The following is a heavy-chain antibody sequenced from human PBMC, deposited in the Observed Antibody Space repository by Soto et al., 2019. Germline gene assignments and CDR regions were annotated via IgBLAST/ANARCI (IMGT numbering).Heavy chain of an antibody. Sequence: QVQLVQSGAEVKKPGSSVKVSCKASGGTFSSYAISWVRQAPGQGLEWMGGIIPIFGTANYAQKFQGRVTITADKSTSTAYMELSSLRSEDTAVYYCARGGSYHDSSGYYRGFGYWGQGTLVTVSS. CDR1: GGTFSSYA. D-gene: IGHD3-22*01. CDR3: ARGGSYHDSSGYYRGFGY. CDR2: IIPIFGTA. J-gene: IGHJ4*02. V-gene: IGHV1-69*06.